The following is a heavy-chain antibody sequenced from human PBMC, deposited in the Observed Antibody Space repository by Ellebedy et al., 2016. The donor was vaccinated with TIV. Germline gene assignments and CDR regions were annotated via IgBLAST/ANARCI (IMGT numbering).Heavy chain of an antibody. CDR1: GFTFSSYG. CDR3: ARWYSSSWPLHFDY. D-gene: IGHD6-13*01. Sequence: GESLKISXAASGFTFSSYGMHWVRQAPGKGLEWVAVIWYDGSNKYYADSVKGRFTISRDNSKNTLYLQMNSLRAEDTAVYYCARWYSSSWPLHFDYWGQGTLVTVSS. CDR2: IWYDGSNK. V-gene: IGHV3-33*01. J-gene: IGHJ4*02.